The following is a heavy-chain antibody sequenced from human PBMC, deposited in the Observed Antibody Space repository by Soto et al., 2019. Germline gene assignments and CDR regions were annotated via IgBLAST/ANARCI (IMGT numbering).Heavy chain of an antibody. CDR2: IIPIFGTA. CDR3: ARERVAATGNYYYCGMDV. D-gene: IGHD2-15*01. Sequence: GASMKVSCKASGGTFSSYAISWVRQAPGQGLEWMGGIIPIFGTANYAQKFQGRVTITADESTSTAYMELSSLRSEDTAVYYCARERVAATGNYYYCGMDVWGQGTTVTVSS. CDR1: GGTFSSYA. J-gene: IGHJ6*02. V-gene: IGHV1-69*13.